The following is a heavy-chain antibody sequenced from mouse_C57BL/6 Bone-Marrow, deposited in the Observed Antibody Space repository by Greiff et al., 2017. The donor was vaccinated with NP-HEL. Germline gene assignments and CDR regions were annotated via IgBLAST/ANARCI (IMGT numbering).Heavy chain of an antibody. CDR2: IHPNSGST. Sequence: QVQLQQPGAELVKPGASVKLSCKASGYTFTSYWMHWVKQRPGQGLEWIGMIHPNSGSTNYNEKFKSKATLTVDKSSSTAYMQLSSLTSEDTAVDYCARRNYGSSYWYFDVRGTGTTVTVSS. J-gene: IGHJ1*03. V-gene: IGHV1-64*01. CDR3: ARRNYGSSYWYFDV. D-gene: IGHD1-1*01. CDR1: GYTFTSYW.